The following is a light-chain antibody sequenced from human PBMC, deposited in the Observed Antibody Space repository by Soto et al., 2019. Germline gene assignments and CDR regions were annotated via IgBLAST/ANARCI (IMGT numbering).Light chain of an antibody. CDR2: DAS. V-gene: IGKV3D-15*01. J-gene: IGKJ1*01. Sequence: EIVMTRSPATLSLSPWERATLSCRASQSVGKYLVWYQQKPGQAPRLLIYDASNRATGIPDRFSGSGSGTDFTLTISCLQSEDFATYYCQQYYSYPRTFGQGTKVDIK. CDR1: QSVGKY. CDR3: QQYYSYPRT.